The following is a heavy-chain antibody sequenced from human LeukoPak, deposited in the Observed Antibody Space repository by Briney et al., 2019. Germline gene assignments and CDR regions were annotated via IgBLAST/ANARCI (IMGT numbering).Heavy chain of an antibody. J-gene: IGHJ4*02. CDR2: ISSGSSTI. V-gene: IGHV3-48*04. Sequence: GGSLRLSCAASGFTFNAYSMNWVRQAPGKGLEWLSYISSGSSTIYYADSVKGRFTVSRDNAKETLYLQLDSLRGEDTAIYYCARDQSGYCSSTSCYGVDYWGQGTLVTVSS. CDR3: ARDQSGYCSSTSCYGVDY. D-gene: IGHD2-2*01. CDR1: GFTFNAYS.